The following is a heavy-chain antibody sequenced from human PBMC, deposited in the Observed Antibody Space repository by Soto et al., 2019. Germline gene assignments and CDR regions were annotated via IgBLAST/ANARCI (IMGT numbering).Heavy chain of an antibody. CDR1: GFTFSAYR. CDR3: ASGGSYYYY. CDR2: IHQDGSEK. V-gene: IGHV3-7*05. D-gene: IGHD2-15*01. J-gene: IGHJ4*02. Sequence: EVQVVESGGGLVQPGGSLRLSCVASGFTFSAYRMSWVRQTPGKGLEWVANIHQDGSEKSYVESVKGRFTISRNNAKNLLYLSMNSLRAGDTAVYYCASGGSYYYYWGQGTLVTVSS.